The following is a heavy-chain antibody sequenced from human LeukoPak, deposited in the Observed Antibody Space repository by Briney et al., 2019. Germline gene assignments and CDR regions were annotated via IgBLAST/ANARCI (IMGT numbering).Heavy chain of an antibody. Sequence: SETLSLTCTVSGGSISSSSYYWGWIRQPPGKGLEWIGSIYYSGSTYYNPSLKSRVTISVDTSKNQFSLRLSSVTAADTAVYYCARGSGLYSGGLGPGFDYWGQGTLVIVSS. CDR2: IYYSGST. D-gene: IGHD6-19*01. CDR1: GGSISSSSYY. J-gene: IGHJ4*02. CDR3: ARGSGLYSGGLGPGFDY. V-gene: IGHV4-39*01.